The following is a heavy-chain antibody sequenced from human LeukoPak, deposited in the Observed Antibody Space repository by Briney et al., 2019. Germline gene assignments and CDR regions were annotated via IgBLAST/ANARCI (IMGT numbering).Heavy chain of an antibody. CDR3: ARDREAGQGFHDY. Sequence: GGSLRLSCAASGFTFSSYNMNWVRQAPGQGLEWVSSISGTSTYIYYADSVRGRFTIYRDNAKNSLYLQMNSLRAEDTAVYYCARDREAGQGFHDYWGQGTLVTVSS. CDR2: ISGTSTYI. D-gene: IGHD6-19*01. CDR1: GFTFSSYN. V-gene: IGHV3-21*01. J-gene: IGHJ4*02.